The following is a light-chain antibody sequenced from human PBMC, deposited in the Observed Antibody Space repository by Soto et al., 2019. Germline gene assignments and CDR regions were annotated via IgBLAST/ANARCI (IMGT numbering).Light chain of an antibody. J-gene: IGLJ1*01. Sequence: QSALTQPRSVSGSPGQSVTISCTGTSSDVGGYNYVSWHQQHPGKAPKLMIYDVNKRPSGVPDRFSGSKSGNTASLTISGLQAEDEADYYCCSYAGSYIHYVFGTGTKVTVL. CDR3: CSYAGSYIHYV. V-gene: IGLV2-11*01. CDR2: DVN. CDR1: SSDVGGYNY.